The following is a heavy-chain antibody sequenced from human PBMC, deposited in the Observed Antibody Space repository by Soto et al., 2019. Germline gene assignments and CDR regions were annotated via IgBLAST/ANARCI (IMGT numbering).Heavy chain of an antibody. Sequence: ASVKVSCKASGYTFTGYYMHWVRQAPGQGLEWMGWISAKHGNTHYAQKLQGRVTITADKSTSTAYMELSSLRSEDTAVYYCARDVEMATTPVVGYWSQGTLVNVSS. CDR2: ISAKHGNT. CDR1: GYTFTGYY. D-gene: IGHD5-12*01. CDR3: ARDVEMATTPVVGY. J-gene: IGHJ4*02. V-gene: IGHV1-18*04.